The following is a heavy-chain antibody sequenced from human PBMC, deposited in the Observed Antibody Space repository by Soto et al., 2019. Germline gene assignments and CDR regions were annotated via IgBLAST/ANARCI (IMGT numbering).Heavy chain of an antibody. V-gene: IGHV3-11*04. CDR1: GFTFSAYH. CDR3: ARDRHLGGMPV. CDR2: ISSSGSTI. Sequence: LSCAASGFTFSAYHMSLIRQAPGKGLEWVSYISSSGSTIYYADSVKGRFTISRDNAKNSLYLQMNSLRAEDTAVYYCARDRHLGGMPVWGHWPTGTVSS. J-gene: IGHJ6*02. D-gene: IGHD3-16*01.